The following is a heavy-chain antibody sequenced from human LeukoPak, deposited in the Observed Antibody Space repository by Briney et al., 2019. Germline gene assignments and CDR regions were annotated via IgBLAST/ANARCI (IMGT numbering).Heavy chain of an antibody. V-gene: IGHV4-30-2*01. CDR1: GGSISSGGYS. CDR2: IYHSGST. CDR3: ARLTYYYDSRGYYDAFDI. J-gene: IGHJ3*02. Sequence: SETLSLTCAVSGGSISSGGYSWSGLRQPPGTGLEWIGYIYHSGSTYYNPSLKSRVTISVDRSKNQFSLKLSSVTAADTAVYYCARLTYYYDSRGYYDAFDIWGQGTMVTVSS. D-gene: IGHD3-22*01.